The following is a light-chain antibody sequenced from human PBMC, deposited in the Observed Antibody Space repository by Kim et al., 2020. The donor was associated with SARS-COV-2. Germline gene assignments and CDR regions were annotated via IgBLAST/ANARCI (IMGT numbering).Light chain of an antibody. V-gene: IGKV3-15*01. J-gene: IGKJ1*01. CDR2: SMS. Sequence: PGQTVTLACEDSQYVSNNLAWDQQEPGPPPRPLTYSMSTRATGVPDRFSGSGSGIDFTLTINSLQSEDFAAYYCQQYNNWPRTFGQGTKVDIK. CDR1: QYVSNN. CDR3: QQYNNWPRT.